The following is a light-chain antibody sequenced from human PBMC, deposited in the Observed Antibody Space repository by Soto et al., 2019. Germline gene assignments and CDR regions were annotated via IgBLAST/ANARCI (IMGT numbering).Light chain of an antibody. CDR1: QTIGNN. CDR2: RSS. J-gene: IGKJ1*01. CDR3: QQSYGSMQT. V-gene: IGKV1-39*01. Sequence: DIPMTQSPSSLSASLGDRVTITCRASQTIGNNLNWYQQRPGKAPKVLICRSSNLQSGVPSRFSGSGSGTDFTLTINSLQPEDIGSYYCQQSYGSMQTFGQGTKVEIK.